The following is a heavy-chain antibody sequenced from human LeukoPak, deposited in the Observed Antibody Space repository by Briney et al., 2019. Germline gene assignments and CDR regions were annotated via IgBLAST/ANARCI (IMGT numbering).Heavy chain of an antibody. Sequence: GGSLRLSCAASGFTFDDYAMHWVRQAPGKGLEWVSGISWNSGSIGYADSVKGRFTISRDNAKNSLYLQMNSLRAEDTALYYCAKEAGSGYASDYWGQGTLVTVSS. D-gene: IGHD5-12*01. CDR3: AKEAGSGYASDY. V-gene: IGHV3-9*01. CDR2: ISWNSGSI. J-gene: IGHJ4*02. CDR1: GFTFDDYA.